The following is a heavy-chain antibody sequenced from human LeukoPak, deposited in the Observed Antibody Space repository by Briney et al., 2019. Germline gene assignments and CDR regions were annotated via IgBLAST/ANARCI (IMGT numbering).Heavy chain of an antibody. D-gene: IGHD1-26*01. CDR3: AKDGIYYYFDY. CDR2: IHYDGSKK. Sequence: GGSVRLSCAASGFTFSRNGMHWVRQAPGKGLEWVSFIHYDGSKKYYADSVKGRFTISRDNSENTLYLQMNSLRAEDTAVYYCAKDGIYYYFDYWGQGTLVTVSS. V-gene: IGHV3-30*02. CDR1: GFTFSRNG. J-gene: IGHJ4*02.